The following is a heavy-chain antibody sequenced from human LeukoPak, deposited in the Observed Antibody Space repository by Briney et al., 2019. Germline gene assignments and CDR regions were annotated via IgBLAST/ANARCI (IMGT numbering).Heavy chain of an antibody. CDR1: SGSISTSNYY. D-gene: IGHD3-22*01. J-gene: IGHJ3*02. Sequence: SETLSLTCTVSSGSISTSNYYWGWVRQPPGKALEWIGNIFYSGSTYYSPSLKSRVTISVDTSKNQFSLKLSSVTAADTAVYYCARVVYDDSSGYYYFSVRGGGDDAFDIWGQGTMVTVSS. V-gene: IGHV4-39*07. CDR2: IFYSGST. CDR3: ARVVYDDSSGYYYFSVRGGGDDAFDI.